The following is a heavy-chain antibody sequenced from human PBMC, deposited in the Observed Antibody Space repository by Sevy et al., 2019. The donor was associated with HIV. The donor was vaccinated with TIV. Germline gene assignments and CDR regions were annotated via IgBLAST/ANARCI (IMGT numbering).Heavy chain of an antibody. CDR3: VKEGGGEGGDH. J-gene: IGHJ4*02. CDR2: IQYDGSNK. CDR1: GFSFSSYG. D-gene: IGHD2-21*01. Sequence: GGSLRLSCAASGFSFSSYGMHWVRQAPGKGLEWMSYIQYDGSNKDYADSVKGRFTTSRDNSKNTLYLQMNGLRVEDTAVFNEVKEGGGEGGDHWGQGTLVTVSS. V-gene: IGHV3-30*02.